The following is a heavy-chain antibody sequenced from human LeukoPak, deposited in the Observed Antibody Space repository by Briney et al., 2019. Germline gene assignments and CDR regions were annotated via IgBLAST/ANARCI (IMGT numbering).Heavy chain of an antibody. CDR3: ARENGYCSSTSCYLRAFDI. CDR2: ISAYNGNT. J-gene: IGHJ3*02. CDR1: GYTFTSYG. Sequence: ASVKVSCKASGYTFTSYGISWVRQAPGQGLEWMGWISAYNGNTNYAQKLQGRVTTTTDTSTSTAYMELRSLRSDDTAVYYCARENGYCSSTSCYLRAFDIWGQGTMVTVSS. V-gene: IGHV1-18*01. D-gene: IGHD2-2*01.